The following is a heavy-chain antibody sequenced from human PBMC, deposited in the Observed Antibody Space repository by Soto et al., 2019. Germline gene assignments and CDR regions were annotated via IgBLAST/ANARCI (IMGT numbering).Heavy chain of an antibody. CDR2: ISSSSSTI. D-gene: IGHD3-3*01. J-gene: IGHJ4*02. Sequence: EVQLVESGGGLVQPGGSLRLSCAASGFTFSSYSMNWVRQAPGKGLEWVSYISSSSSTIYYADSVKGRFTISRDNAKNSLYLKMNSLRAEDTAVYYCARDWVYYDFWSGRGYYFDYWGQGTLVTVSS. CDR1: GFTFSSYS. CDR3: ARDWVYYDFWSGRGYYFDY. V-gene: IGHV3-48*01.